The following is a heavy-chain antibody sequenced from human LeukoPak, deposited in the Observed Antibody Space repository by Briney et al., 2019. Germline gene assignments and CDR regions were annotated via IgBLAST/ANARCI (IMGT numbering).Heavy chain of an antibody. J-gene: IGHJ5*02. CDR3: ARDGSVDTIISWFDP. CDR1: GGTFSSYA. CDR2: ISAYNGNT. Sequence: VASVKVSCKASGGTFSSYAISWVRQAPGQGLEWMGWISAYNGNTNYAQKLQGRVTMTTDTPTSTAYMELRSLRSEDTAVYYCARDGSVDTIISWFDPWGQGTLVTVSS. D-gene: IGHD5-12*01. V-gene: IGHV1-18*01.